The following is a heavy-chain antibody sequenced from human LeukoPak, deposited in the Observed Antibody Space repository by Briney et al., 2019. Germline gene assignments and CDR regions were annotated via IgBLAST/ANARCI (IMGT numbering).Heavy chain of an antibody. CDR2: ISAYNGNT. Sequence: ASVKVSCKASGYTFTSYGISWVRQAPRQGLEWMGWISAYNGNTNYAQKLQGRVTMTTDTSTSTAYMELRSLRSDDTAVYYCARDQESYYYDSSGYYFHWGQGTLVTVSS. D-gene: IGHD3-22*01. CDR3: ARDQESYYYDSSGYYFH. V-gene: IGHV1-18*01. CDR1: GYTFTSYG. J-gene: IGHJ4*02.